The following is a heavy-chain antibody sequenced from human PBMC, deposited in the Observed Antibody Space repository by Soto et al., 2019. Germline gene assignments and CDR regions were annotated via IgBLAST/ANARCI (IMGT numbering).Heavy chain of an antibody. CDR3: AKDPLEIQLWPKYYFDY. J-gene: IGHJ4*02. CDR1: GFIFSTYT. CDR2: ISGSGGST. D-gene: IGHD5-18*01. Sequence: PGGSLRLSCAASGFIFSTYTIHWVRQAPGKGLEWVSAISGSGGSTYYADSVKGRFTISRDNSKNTLYLQMNSLRAEDTAVYYCAKDPLEIQLWPKYYFDYWGQGTLVTVSS. V-gene: IGHV3-23*01.